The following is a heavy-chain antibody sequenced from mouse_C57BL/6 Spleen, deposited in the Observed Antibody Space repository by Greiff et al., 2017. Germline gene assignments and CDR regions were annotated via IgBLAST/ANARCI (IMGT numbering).Heavy chain of an antibody. J-gene: IGHJ2*01. CDR1: GFTFSNYW. Sequence: EVKLEESGGGLVQPGGSMKLSCVASGFTFSNYWMNWVRQSPEKGLEWVAQIRLKSDTYATHYAESVKGRFTISRDDSKSSVYLQMNNLRAEDTGIYDCTNLLWLRLGAYYLDYWGQGTTLTVSS. CDR2: IRLKSDTYAT. V-gene: IGHV6-3*01. D-gene: IGHD2-2*01. CDR3: TNLLWLRLGAYYLDY.